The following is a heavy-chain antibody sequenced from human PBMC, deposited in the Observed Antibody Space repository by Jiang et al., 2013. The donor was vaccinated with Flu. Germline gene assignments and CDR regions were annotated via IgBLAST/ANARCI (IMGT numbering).Heavy chain of an antibody. CDR1: GGTFSSYA. Sequence: SGAEVKKPGSSVKVSCKASGGTFSSYAISWVRQAPGQGLEWMGGIIPIFGTANYAQKFQGRVTITADKSTSTAYMELSSLRSEDTAVYYCASSSLLEYYDFWSGYYNFDYWGQGTLVTVSS. V-gene: IGHV1-69*06. CDR2: IIPIFGTA. CDR3: ASSSLLEYYDFWSGYYNFDY. D-gene: IGHD3-3*01. J-gene: IGHJ4*02.